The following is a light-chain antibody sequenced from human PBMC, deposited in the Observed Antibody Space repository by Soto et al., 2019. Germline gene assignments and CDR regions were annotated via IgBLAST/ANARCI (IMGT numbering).Light chain of an antibody. Sequence: EIVMAQSLPTLSVSPGERATLSCRASQSVSSNLAWYQQKPGQAPRLLIYGASTRATGIPARFSGSGSGAEFTLTISSLQSEDFAIYYCQQYNNWPRTFGQGTKMDIK. V-gene: IGKV3-15*01. J-gene: IGKJ1*01. CDR2: GAS. CDR3: QQYNNWPRT. CDR1: QSVSSN.